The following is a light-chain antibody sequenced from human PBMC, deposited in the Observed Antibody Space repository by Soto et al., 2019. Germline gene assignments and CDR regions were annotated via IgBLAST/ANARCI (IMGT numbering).Light chain of an antibody. V-gene: IGKV1-5*03. Sequence: DIKMTQSPSTLSAYVGDRVTITCRASQSIVRWLAWYQQKPGKAPKLLIYEASSLESGVSSRFRGSGSGTEFTLTITSLQPDDFATYYCQQYESYRTFGPGTKVEIK. CDR3: QQYESYRT. CDR1: QSIVRW. J-gene: IGKJ1*01. CDR2: EAS.